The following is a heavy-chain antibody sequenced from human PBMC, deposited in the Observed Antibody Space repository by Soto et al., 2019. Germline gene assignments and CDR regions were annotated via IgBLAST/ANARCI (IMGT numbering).Heavy chain of an antibody. V-gene: IGHV1-69*13. CDR1: GGTFSSYA. J-gene: IGHJ3*02. CDR2: IIPIFGTA. CDR3: ARDRPLGGVFDGSSDAFHI. D-gene: IGHD2-15*01. Sequence: GASVKVSCKASGGTFSSYAISWVRQAPGQGLEWMGGIIPIFGTANYAQKFQGRVTITADESTSTAYMELSSLRSEDTAVYYCARDRPLGGVFDGSSDAFHIWGQGTMVTVSS.